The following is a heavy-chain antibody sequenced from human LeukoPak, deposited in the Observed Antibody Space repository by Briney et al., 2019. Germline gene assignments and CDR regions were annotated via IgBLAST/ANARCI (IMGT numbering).Heavy chain of an antibody. Sequence: SETLSLTCTCSGGSISSSSYYWGWIRQPPGKGLEWIGSIYYSGSTYYNPSLKSRVTISVDTSKNQFSLKLSSVTAADTAVYYCARAPHYYDSSGYYPVAFDIWGQGTMVTVSS. J-gene: IGHJ3*02. CDR3: ARAPHYYDSSGYYPVAFDI. D-gene: IGHD3-22*01. CDR2: IYYSGST. CDR1: GGSISSSSYY. V-gene: IGHV4-39*07.